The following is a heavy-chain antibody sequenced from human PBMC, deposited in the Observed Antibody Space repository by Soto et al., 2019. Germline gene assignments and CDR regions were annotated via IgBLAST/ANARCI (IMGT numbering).Heavy chain of an antibody. J-gene: IGHJ4*02. D-gene: IGHD6-6*01. CDR2: IIPIFGTA. Sequence: SVKVSCKASGGTFSSYAISWVRQAPGQGLEWMGGIIPIFGTANYAQKFQGRVTITADESTSTAYMELSSLRSEDTAVYYCARASRIAARLAGFDYWGQGTLVTVSS. V-gene: IGHV1-69*13. CDR3: ARASRIAARLAGFDY. CDR1: GGTFSSYA.